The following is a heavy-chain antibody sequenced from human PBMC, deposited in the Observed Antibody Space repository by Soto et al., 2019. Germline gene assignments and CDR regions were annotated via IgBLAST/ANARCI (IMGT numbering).Heavy chain of an antibody. J-gene: IGHJ1*01. Sequence: QVQLQESGPGLVKPSETLSLTCTVSGDSISNYFWTWIRQPPVKGLEWIGFSYYSGSTSYNPSLKSRVTISIDTSKNQFSLKLSSVTAADTAVYYCARSLDFQLWGQGTLVTVSS. V-gene: IGHV4-59*01. CDR2: SYYSGST. CDR1: GDSISNYF. CDR3: ARSLDFQL.